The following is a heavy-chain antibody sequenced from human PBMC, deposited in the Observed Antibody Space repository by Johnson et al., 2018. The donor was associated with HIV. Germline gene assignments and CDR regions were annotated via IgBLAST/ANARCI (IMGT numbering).Heavy chain of an antibody. V-gene: IGHV3-30*18. CDR3: AKDRYIKGASTGFDI. Sequence: VQLVESGGGVVQPGRSLRLSCAASGFTLSTYGMHWVRQAPGKGLEWVAVISYDGSNKYYADSVKGRFTTSRDNSKNTLYLQMNILRSEDTAVYYCAKDRYIKGASTGFDIWGQGTMVTVSS. CDR1: GFTLSTYG. CDR2: ISYDGSNK. J-gene: IGHJ3*02. D-gene: IGHD2-8*02.